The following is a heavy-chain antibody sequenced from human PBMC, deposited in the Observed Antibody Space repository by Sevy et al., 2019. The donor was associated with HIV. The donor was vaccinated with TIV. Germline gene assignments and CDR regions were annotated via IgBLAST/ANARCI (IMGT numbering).Heavy chain of an antibody. Sequence: ASVKVSCKASGYTFASNGISWVRQAPGQGLEWMGWIGIYNGNAKSAQKFQGRVTMTTETSTSTAYMELGSLRSDDTAVYYCARVPTYYYGSATYFDYWGQGTLVTVSS. D-gene: IGHD3-10*01. CDR1: GYTFASNG. J-gene: IGHJ4*02. V-gene: IGHV1-18*01. CDR3: ARVPTYYYGSATYFDY. CDR2: IGIYNGNA.